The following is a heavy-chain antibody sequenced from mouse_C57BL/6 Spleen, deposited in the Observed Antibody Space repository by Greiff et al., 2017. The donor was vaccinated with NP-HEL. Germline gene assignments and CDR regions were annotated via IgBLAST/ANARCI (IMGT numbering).Heavy chain of an antibody. J-gene: IGHJ3*01. Sequence: VQLQQSGAELARPGASVKLSCKASGYTFTSYGISWVKQRTGQGLEWIGEIYPRSGNTYYNEKFKGKATLTADKSSSTAYMELRSLTSEDSAVYFCARFYYGYDVWFAYWGQGTLVTVSA. CDR1: GYTFTSYG. CDR3: ARFYYGYDVWFAY. V-gene: IGHV1-81*01. CDR2: IYPRSGNT. D-gene: IGHD2-2*01.